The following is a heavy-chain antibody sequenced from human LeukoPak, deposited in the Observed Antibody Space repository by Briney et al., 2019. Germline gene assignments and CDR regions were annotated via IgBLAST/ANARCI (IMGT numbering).Heavy chain of an antibody. CDR2: ISSGSNTI. D-gene: IGHD3-10*01. J-gene: IGHJ4*02. Sequence: GGSLRLSCAASGFTFSSYSMKWIRQAPGKGLEWVSYISSGSNTIYYADSVNGRFTISRDNAKNTLYLQMNSLRAEDTAVYYCAKDLHYYGSGSYYLLAARYYFDYWGQGTLVTVSS. CDR3: AKDLHYYGSGSYYLLAARYYFDY. CDR1: GFTFSSYS. V-gene: IGHV3-48*01.